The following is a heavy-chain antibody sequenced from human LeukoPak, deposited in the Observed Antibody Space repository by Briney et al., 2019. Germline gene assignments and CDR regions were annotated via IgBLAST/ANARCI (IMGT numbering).Heavy chain of an antibody. Sequence: SETLSLSRTVSGGSISNYYWSWIRQPPGKGLEWIGYFFYGANTNYNPSLKSRVTISVDTSKNQFSLKLSSVTAADTAVYYCARHRVGYDSSGYPDYWGQGTLVTVSS. J-gene: IGHJ4*02. V-gene: IGHV4-59*08. D-gene: IGHD3-22*01. CDR2: FFYGANT. CDR1: GGSISNYY. CDR3: ARHRVGYDSSGYPDY.